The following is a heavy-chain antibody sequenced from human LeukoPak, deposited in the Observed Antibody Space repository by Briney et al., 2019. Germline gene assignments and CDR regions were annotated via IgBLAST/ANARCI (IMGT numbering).Heavy chain of an antibody. CDR3: ARVQYNACDI. V-gene: IGHV3-7*04. CDR1: GFTFSGFW. J-gene: IGHJ3*02. CDR2: INQDGSDK. Sequence: GGSLRLSCAASGFTFSGFWMRWVRQAPGKGLEWVATINQDGSDKHYVDSVTGRFTISKDNAKTSLYLQMNSLRAEDTAVYYCARVQYNACDIWGQGPMVTVSS. D-gene: IGHD5-24*01.